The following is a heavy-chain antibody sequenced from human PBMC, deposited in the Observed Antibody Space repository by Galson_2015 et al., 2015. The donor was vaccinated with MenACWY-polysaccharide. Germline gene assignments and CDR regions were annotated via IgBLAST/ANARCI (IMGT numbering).Heavy chain of an antibody. CDR1: GFTFTNAW. J-gene: IGHJ4*02. CDR2: VKSKTDGGTT. CDR3: TADQGGGPAY. D-gene: IGHD3-16*01. Sequence: SLRLSCAASGFTFTNAWMSWFRQAPEKGLEWVGRVKSKTDGGTTDYVAPVKGRFTISRDDSKNTLYLQMNSLKTEDTAVYYCTADQGGGPAYWGQGTLVTVSS. V-gene: IGHV3-15*01.